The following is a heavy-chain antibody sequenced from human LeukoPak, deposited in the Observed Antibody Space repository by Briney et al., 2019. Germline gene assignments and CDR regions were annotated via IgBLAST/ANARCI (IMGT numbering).Heavy chain of an antibody. CDR1: GFTFSNYG. Sequence: GGSLRLSCAASGFTFSNYGMHWVRQAPGKGLEWVAVISSAGNNQYYVDSVKGRFTISRDNPQNTLYLQMNSLRAEDTAVYYCAKGTPATSNWGQGTLVTVSS. V-gene: IGHV3-30*18. CDR2: ISSAGNNQ. D-gene: IGHD6-25*01. J-gene: IGHJ4*02. CDR3: AKGTPATSN.